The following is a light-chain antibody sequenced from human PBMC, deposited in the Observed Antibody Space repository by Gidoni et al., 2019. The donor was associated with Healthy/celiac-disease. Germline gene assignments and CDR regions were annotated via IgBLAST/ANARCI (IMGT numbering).Light chain of an antibody. J-gene: IGKJ1*01. V-gene: IGKV1-39*01. CDR1: QSISSY. CDR3: QQNYSTPLT. CDR2: AAS. Sequence: DIQMTQSPSSLSASVGDRVTITCRASQSISSYLNWYQQKPGKAPKLLIYAASSLESGVPSRFSGSGSGTEFTLTISSLQPEDFATYYCQQNYSTPLTFGQGTKVEIK.